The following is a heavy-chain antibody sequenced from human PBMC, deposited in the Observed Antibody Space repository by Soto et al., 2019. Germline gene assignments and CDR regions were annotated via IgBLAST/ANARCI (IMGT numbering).Heavy chain of an antibody. Sequence: QVQLVESGGGVVQPGGSLRLSCAASGFTFSTYGMHWVRQAPGKGLEWVALIWYDGSNKHYGDSVKGRFTISRDNAKNTLYLQMNSLRVEDTAVYYCARYPYSSSSFVYWGQGIPVTVSS. CDR3: ARYPYSSSSFVY. CDR2: IWYDGSNK. J-gene: IGHJ4*02. D-gene: IGHD6-6*01. V-gene: IGHV3-33*01. CDR1: GFTFSTYG.